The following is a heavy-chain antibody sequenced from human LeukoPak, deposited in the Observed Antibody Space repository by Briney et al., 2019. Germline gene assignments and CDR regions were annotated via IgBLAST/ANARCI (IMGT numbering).Heavy chain of an antibody. V-gene: IGHV3-9*01. J-gene: IGHJ4*02. CDR3: ARLNKTPTVYYYDSSGEIDS. D-gene: IGHD3-22*01. Sequence: GGSLILSCAASGFTFDDYAMHWVRQAPGKGLEGVSGISWNSGSIGYADSVKGRFTISRDNAKNSLYLQMNSLRAEDTAVYYCARLNKTPTVYYYDSSGEIDSWGQGTLVTVSS. CDR2: ISWNSGSI. CDR1: GFTFDDYA.